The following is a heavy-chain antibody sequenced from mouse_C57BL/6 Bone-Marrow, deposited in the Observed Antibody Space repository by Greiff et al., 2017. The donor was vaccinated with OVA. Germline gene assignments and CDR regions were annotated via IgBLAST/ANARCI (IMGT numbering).Heavy chain of an antibody. V-gene: IGHV1-50*01. Sequence: QVQLQQPGAELVKPGASVKLSCKASGYTFTSYWMQWVKQRPGQGLEWIGEIDPSDSYTNYNQKFKGEATLTVDTSSSIAYMQLSSLTSEDSAVYYCASAVFAYWGQGTLVTVSA. CDR1: GYTFTSYW. J-gene: IGHJ3*01. CDR2: IDPSDSYT. CDR3: ASAVFAY.